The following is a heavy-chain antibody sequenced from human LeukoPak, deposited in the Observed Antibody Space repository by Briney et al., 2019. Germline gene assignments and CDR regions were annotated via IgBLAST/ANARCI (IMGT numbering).Heavy chain of an antibody. CDR3: ASDLGYCSGNSCYSSNY. CDR1: GNTFIGYY. Sequence: GASVKVSCKASGNTFIGYYIHWVRQAPGQGLEWMAWINPNSGGTNYAQKFQGRVTMTRDTSISTAYMELSRLRSDDTAMYYCASDLGYCSGNSCYSSNYWGQGTLVTVSS. D-gene: IGHD2-15*01. V-gene: IGHV1-2*02. J-gene: IGHJ4*01. CDR2: INPNSGGT.